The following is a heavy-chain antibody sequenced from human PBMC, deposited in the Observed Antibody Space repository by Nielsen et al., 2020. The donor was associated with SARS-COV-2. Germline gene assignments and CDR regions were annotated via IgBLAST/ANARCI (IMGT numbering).Heavy chain of an antibody. CDR1: GGTFSSYA. V-gene: IGHV1-69*13. D-gene: IGHD6-13*01. CDR3: ARCIAAAGAAYYYYYYMDV. CDR2: IIPIFGTA. J-gene: IGHJ6*03. Sequence: SVKVSCKASGGTFSSYAISWVRQAPGQGLEWMGGIIPIFGTANYAQKFQGRVTITADESTSTAYMELSSLRSEDTAVYYCARCIAAAGAAYYYYYYMDVWGKGTTVTVSS.